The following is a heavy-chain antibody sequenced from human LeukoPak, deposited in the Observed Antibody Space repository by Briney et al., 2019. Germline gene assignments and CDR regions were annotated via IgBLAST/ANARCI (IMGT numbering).Heavy chain of an antibody. CDR3: ARDQEHYYGSGSYSGYYYYYYMDV. CDR2: ISSSGSTI. CDR1: GFTFSSYE. V-gene: IGHV3-48*03. Sequence: GGSLRLSCAASGFTFSSYEMNWVRQAPGKGLEWVSYISSSGSTIYYADSVKGRFTISRDNAKNSLYLQMNSLRAEDTAVYYCARDQEHYYGSGSYSGYYYYYYMDVWGKGTTVTISS. D-gene: IGHD3-10*01. J-gene: IGHJ6*03.